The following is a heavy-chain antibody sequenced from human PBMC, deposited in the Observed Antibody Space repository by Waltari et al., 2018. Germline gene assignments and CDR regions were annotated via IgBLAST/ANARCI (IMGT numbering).Heavy chain of an antibody. D-gene: IGHD3-10*01. V-gene: IGHV3-74*01. J-gene: IGHJ4*02. CDR2: ISEDGSVA. Sequence: EEQLVESGGGLVQPGGSLRLSCVASGSIFSNSWMHWVRQVPGKGLVWVSRISEDGSVANYADSVQGRFTVSRDNARNTLYLQMDSLRVEDTAVYYCARTTWFRDFDYWGQGTLVTVSS. CDR1: GSIFSNSW. CDR3: ARTTWFRDFDY.